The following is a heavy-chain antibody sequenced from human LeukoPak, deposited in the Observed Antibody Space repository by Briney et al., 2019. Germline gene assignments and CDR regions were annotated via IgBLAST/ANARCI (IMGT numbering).Heavy chain of an antibody. CDR1: GFTIANNW. CDR3: ARDNRYSYGYFSHFDY. Sequence: GGSLRLSCAASGFTIANNWMHWVRQAPGKGLVWVSRINSDGSSTNYADSVKGRFTISRDNAKNTVYLQMNSLRAEDTAVYYCARDNRYSYGYFSHFDYWGQGTLVTVSS. D-gene: IGHD5-18*01. CDR2: INSDGSST. J-gene: IGHJ4*02. V-gene: IGHV3-74*01.